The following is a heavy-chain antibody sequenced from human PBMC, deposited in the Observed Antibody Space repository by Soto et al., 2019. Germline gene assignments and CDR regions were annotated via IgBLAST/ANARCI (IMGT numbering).Heavy chain of an antibody. J-gene: IGHJ4*02. CDR3: ARGGHIAVVTASFDY. CDR2: INHSGST. Sequence: SETLSLTCAVYGGSFIGYYWSWISQTPGKGLEWIGEINHSGSTNYNPSLKSRVTVTRDTSTTTVFMELSSLRSDDTAVYYCARGGHIAVVTASFDYWGQGTLVTVSS. D-gene: IGHD2-21*02. CDR1: GGSFIGYY. V-gene: IGHV4-34*01.